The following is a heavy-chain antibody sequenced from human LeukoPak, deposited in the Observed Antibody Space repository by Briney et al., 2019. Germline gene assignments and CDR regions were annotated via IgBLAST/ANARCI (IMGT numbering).Heavy chain of an antibody. CDR3: ARQGGYYYGGPDGWE. V-gene: IGHV5-51*01. D-gene: IGHD3-10*01. J-gene: IGHJ4*02. Sequence: GESLKISCKGSGYSFTSYWIGWVRQMPGKGLEWMGIIYPGDSDTRYSPSLQGQVTISADKSISTAYLQWSSLKASDTAMYYCARQGGYYYGGPDGWEWGQGTLVTVSS. CDR1: GYSFTSYW. CDR2: IYPGDSDT.